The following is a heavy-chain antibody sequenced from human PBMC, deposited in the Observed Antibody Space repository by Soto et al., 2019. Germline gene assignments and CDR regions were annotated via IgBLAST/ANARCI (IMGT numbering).Heavy chain of an antibody. CDR1: GFTFSSYA. Sequence: GGSLRLSCAASGFTFSSYAMHWVRQAPGKGLEWVAVISYDGSNKYYADSVKGRFTISRDNSKNTLYLQMNSLRAEDTAVYYCARDIMLGGYYDYYYYGMDVWGQGTTVTVSS. V-gene: IGHV3-30-3*01. CDR3: ARDIMLGGYYDYYYYGMDV. D-gene: IGHD3-22*01. CDR2: ISYDGSNK. J-gene: IGHJ6*02.